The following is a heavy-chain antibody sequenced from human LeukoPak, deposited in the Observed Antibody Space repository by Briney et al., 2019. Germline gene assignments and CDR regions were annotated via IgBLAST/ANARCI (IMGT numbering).Heavy chain of an antibody. D-gene: IGHD3-10*01. Sequence: GESLKISCKGSGYSFTSYWIVWVRQMPGKGLEWMGIIYIGDSDTIYSPSFQGQVTISADKSISTAYLQWSSLKASDTAMYYCARIMVRGVIPVYNWFDPWGQGTLVTVSS. CDR2: IYIGDSDT. V-gene: IGHV5-51*01. CDR3: ARIMVRGVIPVYNWFDP. CDR1: GYSFTSYW. J-gene: IGHJ5*02.